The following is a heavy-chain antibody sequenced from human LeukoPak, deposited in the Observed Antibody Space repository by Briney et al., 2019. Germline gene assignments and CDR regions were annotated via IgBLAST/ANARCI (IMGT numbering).Heavy chain of an antibody. CDR3: VSFYETY. CDR1: GFTFSRHW. D-gene: IGHD2/OR15-2a*01. V-gene: IGHV3-7*01. Sequence: GGSLRLSCTASGFTFSRHWISWVRQTPGKGLEWVANIKEDGSEQYYVDSVKGRFTMSRDNAKSSLFLQMNSLRAEDTAVYYCVSFYETYWGRGTLVTVSS. CDR2: IKEDGSEQ. J-gene: IGHJ4*02.